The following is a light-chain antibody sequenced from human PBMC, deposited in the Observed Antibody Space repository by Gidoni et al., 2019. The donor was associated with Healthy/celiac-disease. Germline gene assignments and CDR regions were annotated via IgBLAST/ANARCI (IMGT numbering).Light chain of an antibody. CDR3: QQYDNLLLT. CDR1: QDISNY. V-gene: IGKV1-33*01. CDR2: DAS. Sequence: DIQMTQSPSSLSASVGDRVTITCQASQDISNYLNWYQQKPGKAPKLLIYDASNLETGGPSRLSGSGYGTDVTFTISSLQHEDIATYYCQQYDNLLLTFGGGTKVEIK. J-gene: IGKJ4*01.